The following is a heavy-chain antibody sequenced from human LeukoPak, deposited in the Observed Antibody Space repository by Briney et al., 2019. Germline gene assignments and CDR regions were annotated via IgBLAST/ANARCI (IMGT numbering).Heavy chain of an antibody. V-gene: IGHV4-4*07. D-gene: IGHD6-19*01. Sequence: SETLSLTCTVSGGSISSYYWSWIRQPAGKGLEWIGRIYTSGSTNYNPSLKSRVTMSVDTSKNQFSLKLSSVTAADTAVYYCARGNSGPRIAVAGPIDYWGQGTLVTVSS. CDR1: GGSISSYY. J-gene: IGHJ4*02. CDR3: ARGNSGPRIAVAGPIDY. CDR2: IYTSGST.